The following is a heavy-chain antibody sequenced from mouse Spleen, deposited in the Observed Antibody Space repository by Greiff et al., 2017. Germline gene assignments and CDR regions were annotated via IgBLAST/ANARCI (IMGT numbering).Heavy chain of an antibody. Sequence: QVQLQQSGPQLVRPGASVKISCKASGYSFTSYWMHWVKQRPGQGLEWIGMIDPSDSETRLNQKFKDKATLTVDKSSSTAYMQLSSPTSEDSAVYYCALITTVVASDAMDYWGQGTSVTVSS. CDR2: IDPSDSET. D-gene: IGHD1-1*01. CDR1: GYSFTSYW. V-gene: IGHV1-74*01. CDR3: ALITTVVASDAMDY. J-gene: IGHJ4*01.